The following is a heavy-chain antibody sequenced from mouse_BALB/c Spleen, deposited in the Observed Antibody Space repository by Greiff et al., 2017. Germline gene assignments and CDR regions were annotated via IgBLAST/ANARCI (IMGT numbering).Heavy chain of an antibody. V-gene: IGHV3-6*02. CDR2: ISYDGSN. D-gene: IGHD3-1*01. Sequence: EVKLMESGPGLVKPSQSLSLTCSVTGYSITSGYYWNWIRQFPGNKLEWMGYISYDGSNNYNPSLKNRISITRDTSKNQFFLKLNSVTTEDTATYYCARDRGHNRGFAYWGQGTLVTVSA. CDR1: GYSITSGYY. CDR3: ARDRGHNRGFAY. J-gene: IGHJ3*01.